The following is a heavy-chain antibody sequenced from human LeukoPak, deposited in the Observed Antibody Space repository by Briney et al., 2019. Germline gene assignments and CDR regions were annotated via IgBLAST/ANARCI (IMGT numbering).Heavy chain of an antibody. D-gene: IGHD3-9*01. J-gene: IGHJ4*02. Sequence: SETLSLTCAVYGGSFSGYYWSWIRQPPGKGLEWIGEINHSGSTNYNPSLKSRVTISVDTSKNQFSLKLSSVTAADTAVYYCARRDWYDIFYWGQGTLVTVSS. V-gene: IGHV4-34*01. CDR1: GGSFSGYY. CDR3: ARRDWYDIFY. CDR2: INHSGST.